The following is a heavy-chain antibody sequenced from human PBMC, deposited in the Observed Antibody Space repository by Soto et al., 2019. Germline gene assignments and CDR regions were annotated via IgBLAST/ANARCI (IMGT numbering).Heavy chain of an antibody. J-gene: IGHJ6*03. D-gene: IGHD4-17*01. CDR1: GFTFSSYS. CDR3: ASQHDYGDYLGYYYYYMDV. V-gene: IGHV3-21*01. CDR2: ISSSSSYI. Sequence: GGSLRLSCAASGFTFSSYSMNWVRQAPGKGLEWVSSISSSSSYIYYADSVKGRFTISRDNAKNSLYLQMNSLRAEDTAVYYCASQHDYGDYLGYYYYYMDVWGKGTTVTVSS.